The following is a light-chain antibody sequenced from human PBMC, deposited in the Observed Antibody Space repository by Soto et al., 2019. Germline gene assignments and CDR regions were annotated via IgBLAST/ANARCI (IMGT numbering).Light chain of an antibody. CDR1: QSVTSN. CDR3: QQYDNWPFT. Sequence: EIVMTQSPVTLSLSPGESATLSCRASQSVTSNLAWYQQKPGQAPRLLIYGTSTMATGIPARFSGSGSGTDFSLTISSLQSEDFAVYYCQQYDNWPFTFGQGTRLESK. J-gene: IGKJ5*01. V-gene: IGKV3-15*01. CDR2: GTS.